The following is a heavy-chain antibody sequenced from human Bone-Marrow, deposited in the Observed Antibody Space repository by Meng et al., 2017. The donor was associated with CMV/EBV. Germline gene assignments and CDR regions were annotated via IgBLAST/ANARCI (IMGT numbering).Heavy chain of an antibody. V-gene: IGHV3-21*05. CDR1: KFTFSSYS. CDR3: ARDAGDYEYGMDV. Sequence: GESLKISCEASKFTFSSYSMNWVRQAPGKGLEWISYISSSGRHIYQGDSVKGRFTISRDNAKNSLYLQMNSLRAEDTAVYYCARDAGDYEYGMDVWGQGTTVTVSS. J-gene: IGHJ6*02. CDR2: ISSSGRHI.